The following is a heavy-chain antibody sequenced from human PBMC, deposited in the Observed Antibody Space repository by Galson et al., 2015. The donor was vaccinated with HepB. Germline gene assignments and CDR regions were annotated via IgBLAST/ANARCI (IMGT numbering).Heavy chain of an antibody. J-gene: IGHJ4*02. CDR1: GYTFTGYY. CDR3: ARDRAVAGKGDY. V-gene: IGHV1-18*04. D-gene: IGHD6-19*01. Sequence: SVKVSCKASGYTFTGYYMHWVLQAPGQGLEWMGWISAYNGNTNYAQKLQGRVTMTTDTSTSTAYMELRSLRSDDTAVFYCARDRAVAGKGDYWGQGTLVTVSS. CDR2: ISAYNGNT.